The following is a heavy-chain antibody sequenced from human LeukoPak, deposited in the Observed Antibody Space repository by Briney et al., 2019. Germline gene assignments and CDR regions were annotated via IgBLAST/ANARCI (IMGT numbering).Heavy chain of an antibody. CDR1: GYTFTIYY. V-gene: IGHV1-2*02. CDR3: ARNPPYCTSTSCYNDY. J-gene: IGHJ4*02. CDR2: VNPNSGAT. D-gene: IGHD2-2*02. Sequence: GASVKVSCKASGYTFTIYYMHWVRQAPGQGLEWMGWVNPNSGATSYAQRFQGRVTMTRDTSISPAYMELSGLTSDDTAVYYCARNPPYCTSTSCYNDYWGQGTLVTVSS.